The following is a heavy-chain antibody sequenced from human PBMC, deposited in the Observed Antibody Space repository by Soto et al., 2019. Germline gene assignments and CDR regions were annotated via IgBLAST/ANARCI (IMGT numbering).Heavy chain of an antibody. CDR1: GGSISSGGYC. V-gene: IGHV4-31*03. Sequence: PSETLSLTCTVSGGSISSGGYCWSWIRQHPGKGLEWIGYIYYSGSTYYNPSLKSRVTISVDTSKNQFSLKLSSVTAADTAVYYCAVRKGYYYGMDVWGQGTTVTVSS. J-gene: IGHJ6*02. CDR2: IYYSGST. CDR3: AVRKGYYYGMDV.